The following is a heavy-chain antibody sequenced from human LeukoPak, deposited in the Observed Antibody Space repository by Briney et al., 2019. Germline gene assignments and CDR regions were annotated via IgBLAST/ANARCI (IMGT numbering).Heavy chain of an antibody. D-gene: IGHD2-15*01. CDR3: ARGLYCSGINCYNGVDV. CDR1: GFTFSSYY. CDR2: INGDGSST. V-gene: IGHV3-74*01. Sequence: GGSLRLSCAASGFTFSSYYIHWVRQAPGKGLEWVSRINGDGSSTRYADSVKGRFTISRDNAKNTVYLQMNSLRDEDTAVYSCARGLYCSGINCYNGVDVWGKGTTVTVSS. J-gene: IGHJ6*04.